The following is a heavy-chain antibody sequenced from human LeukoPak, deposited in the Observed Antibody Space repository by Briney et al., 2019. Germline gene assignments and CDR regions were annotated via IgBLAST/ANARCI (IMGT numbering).Heavy chain of an antibody. CDR1: GDSVSSNSAS. D-gene: IGHD1-26*01. V-gene: IGHV6-1*01. CDR2: TYYRSKSNS. CDR3: ARDPDSSYEWGPFDP. J-gene: IGHJ5*02. Sequence: QTLSLTCAISGDSVSSNSASWNWIRQSPSRGLEWLGRTYYRSKSNSDYAVSVKSRITINPDTSKNQFSLHLNSVTPEDTAVYYCARDPDSSYEWGPFDPWGQGTLVTVSS.